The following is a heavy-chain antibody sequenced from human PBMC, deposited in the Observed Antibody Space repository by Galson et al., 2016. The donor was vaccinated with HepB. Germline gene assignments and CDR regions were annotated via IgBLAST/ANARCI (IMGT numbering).Heavy chain of an antibody. Sequence: SLRLSCAASGFTFSTYGTHWVRQAPGKGLEWVAGISSDGSNEYYVDSLRARFTISRDNSMDTIYLQMNSLRTEDTAIYYCAKGVTGNYWGRFDPWGQGTLVTVAS. CDR1: GFTFSTYG. J-gene: IGHJ5*02. CDR2: ISSDGSNE. D-gene: IGHD1-1*01. CDR3: AKGVTGNYWGRFDP. V-gene: IGHV3-30*18.